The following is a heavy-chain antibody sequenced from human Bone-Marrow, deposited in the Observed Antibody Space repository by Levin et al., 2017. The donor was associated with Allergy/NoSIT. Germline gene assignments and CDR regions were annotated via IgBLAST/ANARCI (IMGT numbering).Heavy chain of an antibody. V-gene: IGHV4-34*01. CDR3: ARVPIDDYDLLTGSIKSPGLDV. CDR2: INHRGNT. D-gene: IGHD3-9*01. J-gene: IGHJ6*02. Sequence: PSETLSLTCAVSGGSFSGYFWSWIRQPPGKGLEWLGEINHRGNTNHNPSLKSRLTMSVDTSKNHFFLNLTSVTAADTAVYYCARVPIDDYDLLTGSIKSPGLDVWGQGTTVTVSS. CDR1: GGSFSGYF.